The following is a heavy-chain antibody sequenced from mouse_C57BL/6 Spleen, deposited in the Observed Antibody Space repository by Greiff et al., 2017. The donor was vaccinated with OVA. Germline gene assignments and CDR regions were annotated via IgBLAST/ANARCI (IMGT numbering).Heavy chain of an antibody. V-gene: IGHV1-55*01. Sequence: QVQLQQPGAELVKPGASVKMSCKASGFTFTSYWITWVKQRPGQGLEWIGDIYPGSGSTNYNEKFKSKATLTVDTSSSTAYMQLSSLTSEDSAVYDCARGGDGSSWFAYWGQGTLVTVSA. D-gene: IGHD2-3*01. CDR3: ARGGDGSSWFAY. CDR1: GFTFTSYW. J-gene: IGHJ3*01. CDR2: IYPGSGST.